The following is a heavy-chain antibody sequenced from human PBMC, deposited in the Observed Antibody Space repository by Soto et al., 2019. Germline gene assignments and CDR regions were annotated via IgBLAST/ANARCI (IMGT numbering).Heavy chain of an antibody. D-gene: IGHD5-12*01. J-gene: IGHJ4*02. Sequence: GGSLRLSCAASGFTFSSYGMHWVRQAPGKGLEWVAVISYDGSNKYYADSVKGRFTISRDNSKNTLYLQMNSLRAEDTAVYYCAKEMATITLVYFDYWGQGTLVTVPS. V-gene: IGHV3-30*18. CDR2: ISYDGSNK. CDR1: GFTFSSYG. CDR3: AKEMATITLVYFDY.